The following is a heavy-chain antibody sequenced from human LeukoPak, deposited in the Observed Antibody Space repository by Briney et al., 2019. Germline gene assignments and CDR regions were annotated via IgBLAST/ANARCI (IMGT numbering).Heavy chain of an antibody. V-gene: IGHV3-33*01. Sequence: GGSLRLSCAASGFPFSSYGMHWVRQAPGKGLEWVAVIWFDGSNKYYADSVKDRFTISRDNSKNTLYLQMNSLRAEDTAVYYCAREFSGTSFSGSYYVADHWGQGTLVTVSS. CDR2: IWFDGSNK. D-gene: IGHD1-26*01. CDR3: AREFSGTSFSGSYYVADH. J-gene: IGHJ4*02. CDR1: GFPFSSYG.